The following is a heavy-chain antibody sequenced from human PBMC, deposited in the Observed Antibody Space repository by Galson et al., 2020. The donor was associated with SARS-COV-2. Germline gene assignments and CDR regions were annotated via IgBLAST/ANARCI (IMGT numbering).Heavy chain of an antibody. J-gene: IGHJ4*02. CDR1: GGSFSGYY. D-gene: IGHD3-16*01. Sequence: SETLSLTSAVYGGSFSGYYWSWIRQPPGKGLEWIGEIHHSGSTNYNPSLKSRVTISVDTSKNQFSLKLSSVTAADTAVYYCARSSLMGDYFDYWGQGTLVTVSS. CDR2: IHHSGST. V-gene: IGHV4-34*01. CDR3: ARSSLMGDYFDY.